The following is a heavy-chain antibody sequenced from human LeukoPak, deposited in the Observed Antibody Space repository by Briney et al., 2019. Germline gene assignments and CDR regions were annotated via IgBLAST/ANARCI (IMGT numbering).Heavy chain of an antibody. V-gene: IGHV1-69*13. Sequence: GASVKVSCKASGGTLINYSITWVRQAPGQGLEWMGGIIPIFGTANYAQKFQGRVTITADESTTTAYMELSRLRSDDTAVYYCARGNYGDYVDYWGQGTLVTVSS. CDR2: IIPIFGTA. J-gene: IGHJ4*02. D-gene: IGHD4-17*01. CDR3: ARGNYGDYVDY. CDR1: GGTLINYS.